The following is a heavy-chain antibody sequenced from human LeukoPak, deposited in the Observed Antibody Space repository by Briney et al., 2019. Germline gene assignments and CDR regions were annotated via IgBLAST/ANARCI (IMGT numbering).Heavy chain of an antibody. V-gene: IGHV6-1*01. J-gene: IGHJ3*02. CDR2: TYRRSKWYN. CDR1: GDSVSSNSAA. Sequence: SQTLSLTCAISGDSVSSNSAAWNWIRQSPSRGLEWLGRTYRRSKWYNDYAVSVKSRININPDTSKNQFSLHLNSVTPEDTAVYYCAREYDSTGYQAYDAYDMWGQGTMVTVSS. CDR3: AREYDSTGYQAYDAYDM. D-gene: IGHD3-22*01.